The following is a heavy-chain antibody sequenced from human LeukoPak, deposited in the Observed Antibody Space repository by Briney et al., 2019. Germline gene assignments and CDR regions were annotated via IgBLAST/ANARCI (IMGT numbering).Heavy chain of an antibody. CDR3: ARHDGYSYGYDWFDP. V-gene: IGHV4-34*01. Sequence: SETLSLTCAVYGGSFSGYYWSWIRQPPGKGLEWIGEINHSGSTNYKPSLKSRVTISVDTSKNQFSLKLSSVTAADTAVYYCARHDGYSYGYDWFDPWGQGTLVTVSS. J-gene: IGHJ5*02. D-gene: IGHD5-18*01. CDR2: INHSGST. CDR1: GGSFSGYY.